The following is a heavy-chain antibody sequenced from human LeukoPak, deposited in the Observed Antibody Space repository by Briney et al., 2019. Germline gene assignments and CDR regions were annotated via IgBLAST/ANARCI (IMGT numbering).Heavy chain of an antibody. Sequence: GGSLRLSCAASGFTFSTHWMHWVRQAPGKGLVWVSQINSDGSTTIYADSVEGRFTISRDNAKNTVYLQMNRRGAEDTAVYYCARSLLDWGHGTLVTVSS. CDR3: ARSLLD. V-gene: IGHV3-74*01. CDR2: INSDGSTT. J-gene: IGHJ4*01. CDR1: GFTFSTHW. D-gene: IGHD2-21*01.